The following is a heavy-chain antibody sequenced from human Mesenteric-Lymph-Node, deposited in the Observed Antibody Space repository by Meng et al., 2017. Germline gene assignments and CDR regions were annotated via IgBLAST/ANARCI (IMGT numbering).Heavy chain of an antibody. CDR1: GFTFSDYY. J-gene: IGHJ4*02. V-gene: IGHV3-69-1*02. CDR2: LTASRGDI. D-gene: IGHD2-8*01. Sequence: GSLRLSCAASGFTFSDYYMSWIRQAPGKGLEWVSSLTASRGDIYYADSVRGRFSISRDNAKNSLSLQMNSLRVEDTAVYYCARDPRDGHRGTLDYCGQG. CDR3: ARDPRDGHRGTLDY.